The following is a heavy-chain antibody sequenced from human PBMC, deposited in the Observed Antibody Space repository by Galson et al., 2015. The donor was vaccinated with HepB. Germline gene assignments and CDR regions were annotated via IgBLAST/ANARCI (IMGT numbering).Heavy chain of an antibody. CDR2: TSGTGGST. CDR3: AIAYEMDTPFLGYDAFDI. Sequence: SLRLSCAVSGFTFSRYGMSWVRQAPGKGLEWVSGTSGTGGSTYYADSVKGRFAVSRDKSKNTLYLQMNSLRADDTAVYYCAIAYEMDTPFLGYDAFDIRGQGTMVTVSS. D-gene: IGHD5-24*01. J-gene: IGHJ3*02. V-gene: IGHV3-23*01. CDR1: GFTFSRYG.